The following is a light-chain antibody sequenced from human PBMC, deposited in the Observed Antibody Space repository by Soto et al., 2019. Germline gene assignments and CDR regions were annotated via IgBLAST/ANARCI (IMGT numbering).Light chain of an antibody. CDR2: AAS. CDR1: QSVSGW. Sequence: DIQMTQSPSTLSASVGDTVTVTCRASQSVSGWLAWYQQKPGEAPKLLIYAASSLQSGVPSRFSGSGSGTDFTLTISSLQPDDFATYYCQQYKDYVYTFGQGTKVDI. J-gene: IGKJ2*01. V-gene: IGKV1-5*01. CDR3: QQYKDYVYT.